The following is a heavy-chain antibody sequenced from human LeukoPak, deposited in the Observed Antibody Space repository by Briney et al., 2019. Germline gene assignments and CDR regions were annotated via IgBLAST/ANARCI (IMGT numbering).Heavy chain of an antibody. CDR3: ARGGYYGSGSYTYYYYYMDV. Sequence: PGGSLRLSCAASGFTFSSYWMSWVRQAPGKGLEWVANIKQDGSEKYYVDSVKGRFTISRDNAKNSLYLQMNSLRAEDTAVYYCARGGYYGSGSYTYYYYYMDVWGKGTTVTVSS. V-gene: IGHV3-7*01. CDR1: GFTFSSYW. CDR2: IKQDGSEK. J-gene: IGHJ6*03. D-gene: IGHD3-10*01.